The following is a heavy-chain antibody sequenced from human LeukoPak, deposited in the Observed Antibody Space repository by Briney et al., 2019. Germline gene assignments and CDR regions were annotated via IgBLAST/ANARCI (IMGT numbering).Heavy chain of an antibody. CDR1: GFTFSSYA. V-gene: IGHV3-30-3*01. CDR2: ISYDGSNK. J-gene: IGHJ5*02. Sequence: PGGSLRLSCAASGFTFSSYAMHWVRQAPGKGLEWVAVISYDGSNKYYADSVKGRFTISRDNSKNTLYLQMNSLRAEDTAVYYCASDLWFGEPRGEFDPWGQGTLVTVSS. D-gene: IGHD3-10*01. CDR3: ASDLWFGEPRGEFDP.